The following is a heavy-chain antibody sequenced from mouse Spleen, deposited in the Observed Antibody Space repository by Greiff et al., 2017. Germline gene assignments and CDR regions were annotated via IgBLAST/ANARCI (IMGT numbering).Heavy chain of an antibody. J-gene: IGHJ3*01. CDR2: ISYDGSN. V-gene: IGHV3-6*01. CDR1: GYSITSGYY. D-gene: IGHD4-1*01. CDR3: ARVVTGTGFAY. Sequence: EVKLVESGPGLVKPSQSLSLTCSVTGYSITSGYYWNWIRQFPGNKLEWMGYISYDGSNNYNPSLKNRISITRDTSKNQFFLKLNSVTTEDTATYYCARVVTGTGFAYWGQGTLVTVSA.